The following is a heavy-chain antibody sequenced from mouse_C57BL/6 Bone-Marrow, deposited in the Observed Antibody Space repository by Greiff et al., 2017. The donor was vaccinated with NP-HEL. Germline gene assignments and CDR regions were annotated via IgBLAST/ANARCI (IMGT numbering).Heavy chain of an antibody. CDR2: ISDGGSYT. CDR3: ARGDDY. Sequence: EVKLMESGGGLVKPGGSLKLSCAASGFTFSSYAMSWVRQTPEKRLEWVATISDGGSYTYYPDNVKGRFIISRDNAKNNLYLQMSHLKSEDTAMYYCARGDDYWGQGTSVTVSS. J-gene: IGHJ4*01. V-gene: IGHV5-4*03. CDR1: GFTFSSYA.